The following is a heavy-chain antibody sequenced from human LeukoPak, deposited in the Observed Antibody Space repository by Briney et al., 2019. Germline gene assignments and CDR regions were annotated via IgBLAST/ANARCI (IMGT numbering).Heavy chain of an antibody. CDR2: IYYTGTT. CDR1: GGSISSDY. Sequence: SETLSLTCTVSGGSISSDYWSWMRQPPGKGLEWIGYIYYTGTTYYNPSLKSRVTISLDTSKTQFSLKLSSVTAADTAVYYCARGFSPSGALAFDYWGQGTLVTVSS. CDR3: ARGFSPSGALAFDY. V-gene: IGHV4-59*08. D-gene: IGHD3-3*02. J-gene: IGHJ4*02.